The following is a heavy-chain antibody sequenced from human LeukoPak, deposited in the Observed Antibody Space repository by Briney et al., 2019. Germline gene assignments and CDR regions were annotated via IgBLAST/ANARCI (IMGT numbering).Heavy chain of an antibody. Sequence: GGSLRLSCAASGFTFSSYSMNWVRQAPGKGLEWFSSISSSSSYIYYADSVKGRFTISRDNAKNSLYLQMNSLRAEDTAVYYCARDSTSYDSSGYYPGYFDYWGQGTLVTVSS. V-gene: IGHV3-21*01. CDR1: GFTFSSYS. D-gene: IGHD3-22*01. CDR2: ISSSSSYI. CDR3: ARDSTSYDSSGYYPGYFDY. J-gene: IGHJ4*02.